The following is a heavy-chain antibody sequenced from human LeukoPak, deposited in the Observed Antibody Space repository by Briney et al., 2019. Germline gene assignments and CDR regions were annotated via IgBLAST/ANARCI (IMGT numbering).Heavy chain of an antibody. CDR3: ARIRITMVRGVMPDDY. V-gene: IGHV3-30-3*01. Sequence: PGGSLRLSCAASGLTFSSYAMHWVRQAPGKGLEWVAVISYDGGNKYYADSVKGRFTISRDNSKNTLYLQMNSLRAEDTAVYYCARIRITMVRGVMPDDYWGQGTLVTVSS. CDR2: ISYDGGNK. D-gene: IGHD3-10*01. J-gene: IGHJ4*02. CDR1: GLTFSSYA.